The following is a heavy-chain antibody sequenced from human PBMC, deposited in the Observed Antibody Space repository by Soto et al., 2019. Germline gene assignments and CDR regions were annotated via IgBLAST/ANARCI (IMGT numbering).Heavy chain of an antibody. CDR3: AKDAHDFWSGYPNPAFDY. D-gene: IGHD3-3*01. V-gene: IGHV3-30*18. CDR2: ISYDGSNK. CDR1: GFTFSSCG. Sequence: PGGSLRLSCAVSGFTFSSCGMHWVRQAPGKGLEWVAVISYDGSNKYYADSVKGRFTISRDNSKNTLYLQMNSLRAEDTAVYYCAKDAHDFWSGYPNPAFDYWGQGTLVTVSS. J-gene: IGHJ4*02.